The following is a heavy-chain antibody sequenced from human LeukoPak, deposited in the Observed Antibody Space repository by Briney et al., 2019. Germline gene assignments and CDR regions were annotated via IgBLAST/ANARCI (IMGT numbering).Heavy chain of an antibody. D-gene: IGHD2-15*01. CDR1: GGTFSSYA. CDR2: IIPIFGTA. Sequence: SVKVSCKASGGTFSSYAISWVRQAPGQGLEWMGGIIPIFGTANYAQKFQGRVTITADESTSTAYMELSSLRSGDTAVYYCARDHCSGGSCSFDYWGQGTLVTVSS. V-gene: IGHV1-69*01. J-gene: IGHJ4*02. CDR3: ARDHCSGGSCSFDY.